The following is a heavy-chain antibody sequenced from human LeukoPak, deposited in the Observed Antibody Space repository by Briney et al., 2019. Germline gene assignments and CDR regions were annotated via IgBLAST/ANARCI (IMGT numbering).Heavy chain of an antibody. CDR2: IKPDGSEK. J-gene: IGHJ4*02. Sequence: GGSLRLSCADSGITFSGNWMSWVRQAPGKGLEWVAHIKPDGSEKYYVDSVRGRFTTSRDNAENSLYLEMNSLRAEDTAVYYCARDRDWSFDYWGQGTLVTVSS. D-gene: IGHD3/OR15-3a*01. V-gene: IGHV3-7*05. CDR3: ARDRDWSFDY. CDR1: GITFSGNW.